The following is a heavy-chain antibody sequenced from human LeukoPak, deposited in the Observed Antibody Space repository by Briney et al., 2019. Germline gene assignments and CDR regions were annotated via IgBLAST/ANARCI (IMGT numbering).Heavy chain of an antibody. CDR1: GFTFSGYW. J-gene: IGHJ4*02. Sequence: GGSLRLSCAASGFTFSGYWMSWVRQAPRKGLEWVANIKPDGSEKYYVDSVKGRFTISRDNAKNSLYLQMNSLRAEDTAVYYCATIYWGQGTLVTVSS. D-gene: IGHD2-21*01. CDR3: ATIY. V-gene: IGHV3-7*01. CDR2: IKPDGSEK.